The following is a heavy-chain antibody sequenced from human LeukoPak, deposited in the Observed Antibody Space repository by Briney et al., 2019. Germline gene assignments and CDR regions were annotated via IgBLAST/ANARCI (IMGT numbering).Heavy chain of an antibody. Sequence: GGSLRLSCAASGFTFDDYGMNWVRQAPGKGLEWISGIHWNGDTTNYAASVEGRFTISRDNAKNSLYLQMNSLRAEDTVLYYCARGIRYYYYYYMDVWGKGTTVTVSS. CDR1: GFTFDDYG. CDR2: IHWNGDTT. CDR3: ARGIRYYYYYYMDV. J-gene: IGHJ6*03. D-gene: IGHD3-9*01. V-gene: IGHV3-20*04.